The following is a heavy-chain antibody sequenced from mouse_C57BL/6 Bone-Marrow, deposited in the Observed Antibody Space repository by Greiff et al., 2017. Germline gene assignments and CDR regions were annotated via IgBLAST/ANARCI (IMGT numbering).Heavy chain of an antibody. CDR2: IDPSDSYT. V-gene: IGHV1-69*01. CDR1: GYTFTSYW. Sequence: QVQLQQPGAELVMPGASVKLSCKASGYTFTSYWMHWVKQRPGQGLEWIGEIDPSDSYTNYNQKFKGKSTLTVDKSSSTAYMQLSSLTSADSAVYYCARGDYDWFAYWGQGTLVTVSA. J-gene: IGHJ3*01. D-gene: IGHD2-4*01. CDR3: ARGDYDWFAY.